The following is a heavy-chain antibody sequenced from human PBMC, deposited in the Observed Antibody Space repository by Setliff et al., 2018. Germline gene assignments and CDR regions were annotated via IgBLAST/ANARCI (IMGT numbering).Heavy chain of an antibody. CDR2: IYSGGST. Sequence: GSLRLSCAASGFTVSSNYMSWVRQAPGKGLEWVSVIYSGGSTYYADSVKGRFTISRDNSKNTLYLQMNSLRAEDTAVYYCARMGPTWSTHAFDIWGRGTMVTVSS. CDR1: GFTVSSNY. J-gene: IGHJ3*02. CDR3: ARMGPTWSTHAFDI. D-gene: IGHD1-26*01. V-gene: IGHV3-53*05.